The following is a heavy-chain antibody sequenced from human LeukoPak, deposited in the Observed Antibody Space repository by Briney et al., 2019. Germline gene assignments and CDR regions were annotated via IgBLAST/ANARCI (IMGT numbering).Heavy chain of an antibody. V-gene: IGHV3-23*01. CDR1: GFTFSSYA. CDR3: AKEGIAAAVFDY. D-gene: IGHD6-13*01. CDR2: ISGSGDST. J-gene: IGHJ4*02. Sequence: GGSLRLSCAASGFTFSSYAMSWVRQAPGTGLEWGSGISGSGDSTYYADSVKGRFTISRDNSKNTLYLQMNSLRAEDTAVYYCAKEGIAAAVFDYWGQGTLVTVSS.